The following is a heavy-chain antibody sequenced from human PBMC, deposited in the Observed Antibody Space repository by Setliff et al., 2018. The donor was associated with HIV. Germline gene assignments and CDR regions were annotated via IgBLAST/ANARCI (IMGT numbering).Heavy chain of an antibody. CDR1: GFTSSSYD. CDR2: IGTAADT. V-gene: IGHV3-13*01. CDR3: AKGESRYYYDSLYY. Sequence: LRLSCAASGFTSSSYDMFWVRQVAGKGLEWVSAIGTAADTFYPASVKGRFTISRDNSKNTLYLQMNSLRAEDTAVYYCAKGESRYYYDSLYYWGQGTLVTVSS. J-gene: IGHJ4*02. D-gene: IGHD3-22*01.